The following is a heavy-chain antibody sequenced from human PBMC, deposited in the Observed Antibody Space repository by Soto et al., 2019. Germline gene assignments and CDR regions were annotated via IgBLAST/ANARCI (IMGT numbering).Heavy chain of an antibody. D-gene: IGHD5-12*01. V-gene: IGHV3-30*18. CDR3: VKGGYHYFDY. J-gene: IGHJ4*02. CDR1: RFTFSNYG. Sequence: QVQLVESGGGVVQPGRSLRLSCAASRFTFSNYGMHWFRQTPGKGLEWVAVISYDGSNKYYADSVKGRFTISRDNSKNTLYLQMNSLRAEDTAVYYCVKGGYHYFDYWGQGTLVTVSS. CDR2: ISYDGSNK.